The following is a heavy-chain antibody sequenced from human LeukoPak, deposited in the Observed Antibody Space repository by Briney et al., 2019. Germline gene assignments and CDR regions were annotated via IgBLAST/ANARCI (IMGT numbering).Heavy chain of an antibody. CDR2: ISHDGSNK. CDR3: ARDEGIAVDTRGFDY. CDR1: GLTFSSYG. D-gene: IGHD6-19*01. J-gene: IGHJ4*02. Sequence: GGSLRLSCAASGLTFSSYGMHWVRQAPGKGLEWVAVISHDGSNKYYADSVKGRFTISRDNSKNTLYLQMNSLRAEDTAVYYCARDEGIAVDTRGFDYWGQGTLVTVSS. V-gene: IGHV3-30*03.